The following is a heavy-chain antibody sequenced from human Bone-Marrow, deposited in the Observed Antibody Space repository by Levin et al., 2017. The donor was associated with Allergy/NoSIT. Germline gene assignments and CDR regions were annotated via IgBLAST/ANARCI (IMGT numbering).Heavy chain of an antibody. CDR2: INPDSGDA. J-gene: IGHJ3*02. D-gene: IGHD5-12*01. Sequence: GASVKVSCKASRYTLTGYHLHWVRQAPGQGLEWMGRINPDSGDAGYAQKFQGRVTMTWDASINTADMELPRLRSDDTAVYYCAREGNSAWDWGAFDIWGQGTMVTVSP. V-gene: IGHV1-2*06. CDR3: AREGNSAWDWGAFDI. CDR1: RYTLTGYH.